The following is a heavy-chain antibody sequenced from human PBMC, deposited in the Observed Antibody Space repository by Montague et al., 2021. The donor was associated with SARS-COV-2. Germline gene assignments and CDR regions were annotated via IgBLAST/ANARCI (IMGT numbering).Heavy chain of an antibody. V-gene: IGHV2-5*05. Sequence: PALVKPTQTLTLTCTFSGFSLNTPEVAVGWIRQPPGKALEWLAPXXGVDEERYGPSLQSRLTITRDTSKSQVVLTMTNMDPVDTATYYCAHRFAGFFDYWGQGILVTVSS. CDR3: AHRFAGFFDY. CDR2: XXGVDEE. CDR1: GFSLNTPEVA. J-gene: IGHJ4*02.